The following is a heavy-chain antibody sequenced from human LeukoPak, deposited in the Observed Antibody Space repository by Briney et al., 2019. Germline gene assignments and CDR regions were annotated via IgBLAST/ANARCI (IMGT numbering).Heavy chain of an antibody. CDR1: GGSISSFH. CDR3: ARRAYSSGYYFFDY. D-gene: IGHD6-19*01. J-gene: IGHJ4*02. V-gene: IGHV4-59*01. CDR2: IYYSGST. Sequence: PSETLSLTCTVSGGSISSFHWSWIRQPPGKGLEWIGYIYYSGSTNCNPSLKSRVTISVDTSKNQFSLKLSSVIAADTAVYYCARRAYSSGYYFFDYWGQGALVTVSS.